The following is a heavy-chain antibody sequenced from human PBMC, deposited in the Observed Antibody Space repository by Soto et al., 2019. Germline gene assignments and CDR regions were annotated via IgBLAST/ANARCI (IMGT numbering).Heavy chain of an antibody. CDR3: ARITEVYCSSTSCQDFDY. J-gene: IGHJ4*02. CDR2: ISSSSSYT. CDR1: GFTFSDYY. Sequence: QVQLVESGGGLVKPGGSLRLSYAASGFTFSDYYMSWIRQAPGKGLEWVSYISSSSSYTNYADSVKGRFTISRDNAKNSLYLQMNSLRAEDTAVYYCARITEVYCSSTSCQDFDYWGQGTLVTVSS. V-gene: IGHV3-11*06. D-gene: IGHD2-2*01.